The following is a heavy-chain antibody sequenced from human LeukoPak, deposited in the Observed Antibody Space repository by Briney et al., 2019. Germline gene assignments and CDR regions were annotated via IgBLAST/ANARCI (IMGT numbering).Heavy chain of an antibody. CDR2: ISGYNSNA. CDR1: DYSFTRDT. Sequence: ASVKVSCKASDYSFTRDTISWVRQAPGQGLEWMGWISGYNSNANYAQKIKDRVTITTDTSKNAAYMELRSLRSDGTGVYYCSRLTWKAAGIRTLQHWGQGTLVTVSS. V-gene: IGHV1-18*01. J-gene: IGHJ4*02. CDR3: SRLTWKAAGIRTLQH. D-gene: IGHD6-13*01.